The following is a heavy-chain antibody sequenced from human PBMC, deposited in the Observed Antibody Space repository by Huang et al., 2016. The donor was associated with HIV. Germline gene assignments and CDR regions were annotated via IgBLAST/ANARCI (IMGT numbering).Heavy chain of an antibody. CDR3: ARDWSFGSSTSPAD. Sequence: QVQLVQSGAEVKNPGASVRVSCKASGYTFTDSNSHWVRQAPGQGLEWMGWINPKVSGTIYAQRFQGRITMTRDTTISTVHMDLRRFQSDDTAVYFCARDWSFGSSTSPADWGQGTLVTVSS. CDR2: INPKVSGT. J-gene: IGHJ4*02. CDR1: GYTFTDSN. V-gene: IGHV1-2*02. D-gene: IGHD6-6*01.